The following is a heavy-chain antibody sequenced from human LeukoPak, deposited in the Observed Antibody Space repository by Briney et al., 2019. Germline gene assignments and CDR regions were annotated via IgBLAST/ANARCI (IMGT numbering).Heavy chain of an antibody. CDR3: AREHKEYDGDGYYYGY. J-gene: IGHJ4*02. D-gene: IGHD2-21*02. CDR1: GGSICVFV. Sequence: SETLSLTCTVSGGSICVFVVGWMGQPAGKGLEWIGRIYAGGNTDHNPSLKSRVTMSVDSSKNPLSLRLSSVTAADTAVYHCAREHKEYDGDGYYYGYWGQGTLVTVSS. CDR2: IYAGGNT. V-gene: IGHV4-4*07.